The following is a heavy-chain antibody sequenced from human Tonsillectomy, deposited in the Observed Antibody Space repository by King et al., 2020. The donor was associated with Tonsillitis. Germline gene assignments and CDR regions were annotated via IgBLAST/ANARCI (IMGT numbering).Heavy chain of an antibody. CDR1: GFTFNNYD. CDR3: ANHEGADLYDSSRNAFDV. J-gene: IGHJ3*01. V-gene: IGHV3-21*01. Sequence: VQLVESGGGLVKPGGSLRLSCATSGFTFNNYDMNWVRQAPGKGLEWVSSIRKSDNYIYYADSVRGRFTISRANVKNSLHLQMNSLSAEDTAVYYCANHEGADLYDSSRNAFDVWGQGTAVTVSS. CDR2: IRKSDNYI. D-gene: IGHD3-22*01.